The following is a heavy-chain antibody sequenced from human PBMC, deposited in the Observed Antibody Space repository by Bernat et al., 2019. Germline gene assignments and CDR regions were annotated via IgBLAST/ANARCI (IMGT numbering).Heavy chain of an antibody. J-gene: IGHJ3*02. Sequence: QVQLQESGPGPVKPSQTLSLTCTVSGGSISSGDYYWSWIRQPPGKGLEWIGYIYYSGSTYYNPSLKSRVTISVDTSKNQFSLKLSSVTAADTAVYYCARGEGYCSGGSCYDAFDIWGQGTMVTVSS. CDR3: ARGEGYCSGGSCYDAFDI. CDR1: GGSISSGDYY. CDR2: IYYSGST. D-gene: IGHD2-15*01. V-gene: IGHV4-30-4*01.